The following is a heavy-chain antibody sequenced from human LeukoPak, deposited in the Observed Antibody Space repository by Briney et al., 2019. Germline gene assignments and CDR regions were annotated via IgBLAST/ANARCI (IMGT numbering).Heavy chain of an antibody. CDR2: IKQDGSEE. CDR1: GFTFSTFW. J-gene: IGHJ5*02. Sequence: GGSLRLSCAASGFTFSTFWMAWVGRAPGRGLEWLANIKQDGSEENYVDSVKGRFTISRDNAKNSVYLQMNSLRAGDTAVYYCVREAEHRDGSLGGTWGQGTLVTVSS. V-gene: IGHV3-7*01. CDR3: VREAEHRDGSLGGT. D-gene: IGHD5-24*01.